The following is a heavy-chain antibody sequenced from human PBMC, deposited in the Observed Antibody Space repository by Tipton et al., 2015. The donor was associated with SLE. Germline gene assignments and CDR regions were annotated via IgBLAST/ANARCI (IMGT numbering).Heavy chain of an antibody. D-gene: IGHD1-7*01. J-gene: IGHJ2*01. CDR1: GGSISSYY. CDR2: IYYIGST. CDR3: ARAPNWNFWYFDL. Sequence: TLSLTCTVSGGSISSYYWSWIRQPPGKGLEWIGYIYYIGSTNYNPSLKSRVTISVDTSKNQFSLKLSSVTAADTAVYYCARAPNWNFWYFDLWGRGTLVTVSS. V-gene: IGHV4-59*01.